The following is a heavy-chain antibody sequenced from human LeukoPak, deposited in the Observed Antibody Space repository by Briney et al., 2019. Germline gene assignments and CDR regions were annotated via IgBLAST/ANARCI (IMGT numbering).Heavy chain of an antibody. J-gene: IGHJ4*02. V-gene: IGHV3-33*01. CDR1: GFTFSSYA. D-gene: IGHD6-19*01. CDR3: ARELEIAVAGTLGY. Sequence: GGSLRLSCGASGFTFSSYAMHWVRQAPGKGLEWVAVIWYDGSNKYYADSVKGRFTISRDDSKNTLYLQMTSLRAEDRAVYYCARELEIAVAGTLGYWGKGALITVSS. CDR2: IWYDGSNK.